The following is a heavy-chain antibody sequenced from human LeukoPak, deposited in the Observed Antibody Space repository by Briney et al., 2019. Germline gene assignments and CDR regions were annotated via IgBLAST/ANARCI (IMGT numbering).Heavy chain of an antibody. CDR3: AKTPHHGYSSGWYPWYFDS. V-gene: IGHV3-23*01. CDR2: ISGGGATT. CDR1: GFTFSSYA. Sequence: SGGSLRLSCAASGFTFSSYAMSWVRQAPGKGLEWVSTISGGGATTYYADSVKGRFTISRDNSKNTLYLQMNSLRAEDTAVYYCAKTPHHGYSSGWYPWYFDSWGQGTLVTVSS. D-gene: IGHD6-19*01. J-gene: IGHJ4*02.